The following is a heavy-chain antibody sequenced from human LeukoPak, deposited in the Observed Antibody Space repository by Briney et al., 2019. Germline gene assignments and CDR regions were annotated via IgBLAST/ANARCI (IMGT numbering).Heavy chain of an antibody. J-gene: IGHJ4*02. Sequence: PSETLSLTCSVSGGSIRNYYWTWIRQPPGKGLEWIGHVSNSGSTKYNPSLESRVTISIDTSKKHFSLKLSSVTAADTAVYYCASRAYYDSSGLDYWGQGILVTVSS. D-gene: IGHD3-22*01. CDR3: ASRAYYDSSGLDY. CDR2: VSNSGST. V-gene: IGHV4-59*08. CDR1: GGSIRNYY.